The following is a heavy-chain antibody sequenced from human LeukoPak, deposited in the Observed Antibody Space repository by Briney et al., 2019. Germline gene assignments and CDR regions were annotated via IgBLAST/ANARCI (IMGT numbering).Heavy chain of an antibody. Sequence: GASVKVSCXASGYTFTSYYMHWVRQAPGQGLGWMGIINPSGGSTSYAQKFQGRVTMTRDTSTSTVYMELSSLRSEDTAVYYCARAGPNNYYDSSGYALAFDIWGQGTMVTVSS. CDR1: GYTFTSYY. CDR2: INPSGGST. D-gene: IGHD3-22*01. V-gene: IGHV1-46*01. CDR3: ARAGPNNYYDSSGYALAFDI. J-gene: IGHJ3*02.